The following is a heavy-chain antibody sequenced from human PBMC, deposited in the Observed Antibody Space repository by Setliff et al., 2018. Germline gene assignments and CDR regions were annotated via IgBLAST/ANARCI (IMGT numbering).Heavy chain of an antibody. CDR1: GYAFITFG. Sequence: ASVKVSCKTSGYAFITFGMSWVRQAPGQGLEWMGWISPVYGIANYAQKFQGRVTMTADTPTSTAYMELRSLTSDDTAVYYCARGPLDFVVVPAAAKFDSWGQGTLVTVSS. D-gene: IGHD2-2*01. CDR2: ISPVYGIA. J-gene: IGHJ4*02. V-gene: IGHV1-18*01. CDR3: ARGPLDFVVVPAAAKFDS.